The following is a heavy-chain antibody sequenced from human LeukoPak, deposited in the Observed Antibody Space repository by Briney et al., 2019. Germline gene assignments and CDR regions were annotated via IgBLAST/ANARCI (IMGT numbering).Heavy chain of an antibody. J-gene: IGHJ4*02. V-gene: IGHV1-18*01. CDR1: GYTFTSDG. D-gene: IGHD3-22*01. Sequence: ASVKVSCKASGYTFTSDGISWVRQAPGQGLEWMGWISTYNGNTNYAQKPQGRVTMTTDTSTSTAYMELRSLRSDDTAVYYCARDYYDSSGYPGFDYWGQGTLDTVSS. CDR3: ARDYYDSSGYPGFDY. CDR2: ISTYNGNT.